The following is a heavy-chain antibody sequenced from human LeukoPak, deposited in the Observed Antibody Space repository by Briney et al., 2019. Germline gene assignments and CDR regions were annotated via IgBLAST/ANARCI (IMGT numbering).Heavy chain of an antibody. CDR1: GYTFTSYY. Sequence: GASVKVSCKASGYTFTSYYIHAVRHTPGQRLEWMGIINPSGGSTSCAQKFEGRVTMTRDTSTSTVYMELSSLRSEDTAVYYCARGSLFRYFAPIDYWGQGTLVTVSS. D-gene: IGHD3-9*01. J-gene: IGHJ4*02. CDR3: ARGSLFRYFAPIDY. V-gene: IGHV1-46*01. CDR2: INPSGGST.